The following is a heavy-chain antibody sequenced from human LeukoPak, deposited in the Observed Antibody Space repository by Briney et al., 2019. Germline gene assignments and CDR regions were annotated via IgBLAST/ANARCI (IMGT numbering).Heavy chain of an antibody. J-gene: IGHJ4*02. Sequence: GGSLRHSRTASGFRLSDLWMHWVRPAPGRGLEWVSSSRDDWHDTTYAESVKGRFTISSGNAPNTLELQMNGLRVDDTAVYCCASERVLGSGSLDNWGQGTLGTVSS. D-gene: IGHD3-10*01. CDR3: ASERVLGSGSLDN. CDR1: GFRLSDLW. CDR2: SRDDWHDT. V-gene: IGHV3-74*01.